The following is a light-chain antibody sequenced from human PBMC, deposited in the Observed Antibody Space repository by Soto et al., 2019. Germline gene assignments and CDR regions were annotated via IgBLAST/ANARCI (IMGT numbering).Light chain of an antibody. J-gene: IGKJ1*01. CDR1: QSLVYSDGNTY. CDR2: NVS. CDR3: MQGTHWPPWT. V-gene: IGKV2-30*01. Sequence: DVVMTQSPLSLPVTLGQPASISCRSSQSLVYSDGNTYLNWFQQRPGQSPRRLIYNVSNRDSGVPDRFSGSGSGTDFTLKISRVEAEDVGVYYCMQGTHWPPWTFGQGTKGEIK.